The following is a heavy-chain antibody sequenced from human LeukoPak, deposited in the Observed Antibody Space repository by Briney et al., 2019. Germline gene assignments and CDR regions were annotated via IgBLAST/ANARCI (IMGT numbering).Heavy chain of an antibody. Sequence: SETLSLTCAVSGYSITSDYHWGWIRQPPGKGLEWIGSIYHSGSTYYNPSLKSRVAMSIDTSKNQFSLKLNSVTAADTAVYYCARKGGGSWYFDYWGQGTLVTVSS. CDR3: ARKGGGSWYFDY. CDR1: GYSITSDYH. D-gene: IGHD6-13*01. J-gene: IGHJ4*02. CDR2: IYHSGST. V-gene: IGHV4-38-2*01.